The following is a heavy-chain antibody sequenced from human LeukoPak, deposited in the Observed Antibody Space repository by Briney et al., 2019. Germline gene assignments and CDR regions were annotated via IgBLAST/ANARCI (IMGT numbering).Heavy chain of an antibody. CDR3: AKSRSGSANWALQIFDN. CDR2: ISPGGGTT. Sequence: RGSLRLSCAVSGFAFGSEAMSWVRQSPARGLEWVASISPGGGTTYYADYVKGRFTISRDSSNNSLFVQMNSLRAEDTAVYFCAKSRSGSANWALQIFDNWGQGTLVTVSS. D-gene: IGHD1-1*01. V-gene: IGHV3-23*01. CDR1: GFAFGSEA. J-gene: IGHJ4*02.